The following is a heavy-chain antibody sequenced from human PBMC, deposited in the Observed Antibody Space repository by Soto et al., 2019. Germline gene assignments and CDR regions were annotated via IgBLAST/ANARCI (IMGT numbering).Heavy chain of an antibody. CDR3: ARGFSGWYYFDY. V-gene: IGHV4-59*01. CDR1: GGSISSYY. Sequence: SSETLSLTCTVSGGSISSYYWSWIRQPPGKGLEWIGYIYYSGSTDYNPSLKSRVTISVDTSKNQFSLKLSSVTAADTAVYYCARGFSGWYYFDYWGQGTLVTVS. D-gene: IGHD6-19*01. J-gene: IGHJ4*02. CDR2: IYYSGST.